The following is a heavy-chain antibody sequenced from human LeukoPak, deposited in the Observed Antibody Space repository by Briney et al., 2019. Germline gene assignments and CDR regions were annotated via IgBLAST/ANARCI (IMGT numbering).Heavy chain of an antibody. J-gene: IGHJ5*02. CDR1: GGPFRGFF. Sequence: SETLSLTCAVSGGPFRGFFWSWIRQAPGKGLEWIGGISHSGSYNYNPSLKRRITISVDTSKSQFSLRLTSVTAADTAVYYCARGIFYGGRNQYIWFDLWGQGTLVSVSS. CDR2: ISHSGSY. D-gene: IGHD4-23*01. V-gene: IGHV4-34*01. CDR3: ARGIFYGGRNQYIWFDL.